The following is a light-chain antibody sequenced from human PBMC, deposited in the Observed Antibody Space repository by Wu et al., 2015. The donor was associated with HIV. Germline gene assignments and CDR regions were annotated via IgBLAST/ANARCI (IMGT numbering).Light chain of an antibody. CDR1: QSVSGN. Sequence: EIVMTQSPATLSVSPGERATLSCRASQSVSGNLAWYQQKPGQAPRLLIYGASTRATGIPARFSGSGSGTDFTLTISRLDPEDFAVYYCQHYGNSPYTFGQGTKLEIK. CDR3: QHYGNSPYT. V-gene: IGKV3-15*01. CDR2: GAS. J-gene: IGKJ2*01.